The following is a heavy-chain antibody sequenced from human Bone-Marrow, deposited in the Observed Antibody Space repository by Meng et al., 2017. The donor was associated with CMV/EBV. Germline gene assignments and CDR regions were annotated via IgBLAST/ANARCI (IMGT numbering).Heavy chain of an antibody. J-gene: IGHJ5*02. Sequence: ASVKVSCKATGYTFTSYGISWVRQAPGQGLEWMGWISAYNGNTNYAQKLQGRVTMTTDTSTSTVYMELRSLRSDDTSVYYCARSYFSSTSCYWSDWFDPWGQGTLVTVSS. CDR2: ISAYNGNT. CDR1: GYTFTSYG. D-gene: IGHD2-2*01. V-gene: IGHV1-18*01. CDR3: ARSYFSSTSCYWSDWFDP.